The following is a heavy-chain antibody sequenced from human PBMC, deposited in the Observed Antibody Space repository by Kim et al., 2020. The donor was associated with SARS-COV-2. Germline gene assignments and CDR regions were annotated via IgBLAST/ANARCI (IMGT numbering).Heavy chain of an antibody. CDR3: ARDHGVAGYSSGWYRGWNWFDP. V-gene: IGHV1-3*01. D-gene: IGHD6-19*01. Sequence: ASVKVSCKASGYTFTSYAMHWVRQAPGQRLEWMGWINAGNGNTKYSQKFQGRVTITRDTSASTAYMELSSLRSEDTAVYYCARDHGVAGYSSGWYRGWNWFDPWGQGTLVTVAS. CDR2: INAGNGNT. CDR1: GYTFTSYA. J-gene: IGHJ5*02.